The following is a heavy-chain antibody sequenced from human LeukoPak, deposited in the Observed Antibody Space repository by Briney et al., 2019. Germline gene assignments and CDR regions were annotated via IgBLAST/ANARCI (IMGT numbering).Heavy chain of an antibody. CDR1: AFTFSSNS. Sequence: GGSLTLSCAPSAFTFSSNSMNCVRQAPGKWLEWVSYISISSRTIYYADSVKGPFTISRDNAKISLYLQMNSLIADDTTMYYCGRDEAVALFDYWGQGTLVTVSS. CDR3: GRDEAVALFDY. V-gene: IGHV3-48*01. J-gene: IGHJ4*02. D-gene: IGHD6-19*01. CDR2: ISISSRTI.